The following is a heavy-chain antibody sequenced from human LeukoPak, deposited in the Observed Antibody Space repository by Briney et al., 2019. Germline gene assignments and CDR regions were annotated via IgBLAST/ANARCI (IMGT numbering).Heavy chain of an antibody. CDR1: GVSLSNYA. D-gene: IGHD6-19*01. Sequence: GGSPRLSCAPSGVSLSNYALDWVRQAPGKGLEWVAAISYDGSKTYYTDSVKGRFTISRDVPSDTLSLQMDSLRAEDTALYYCATSTTVAGTFWFDPRGQGTLVIVSS. V-gene: IGHV3-30*04. CDR2: ISYDGSKT. CDR3: ATSTTVAGTFWFDP. J-gene: IGHJ5*02.